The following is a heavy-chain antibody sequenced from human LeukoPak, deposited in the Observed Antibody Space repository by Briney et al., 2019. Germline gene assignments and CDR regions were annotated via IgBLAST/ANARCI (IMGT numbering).Heavy chain of an antibody. CDR2: IYYSGSA. J-gene: IGHJ1*01. Sequence: PSETLSLTCTVSGGSISSGGYYWSWIRQHPGKGLEWIGYIYYSGSAYYNPSLKSRVTISVDTSKNQFSLKLSSVTAADTAVYYCARAAEDYYDSSGYYDEYFQHWGQGTLVTVSS. CDR1: GGSISSGGYY. D-gene: IGHD3-22*01. V-gene: IGHV4-31*03. CDR3: ARAAEDYYDSSGYYDEYFQH.